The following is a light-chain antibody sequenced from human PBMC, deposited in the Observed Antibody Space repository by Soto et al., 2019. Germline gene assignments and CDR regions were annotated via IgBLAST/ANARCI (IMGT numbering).Light chain of an antibody. V-gene: IGLV2-14*01. CDR2: EVT. J-gene: IGLJ1*01. Sequence: QSVLTQPASVSGSPGQSITISCTGTSSDVGGYNYVSWYQQHPGKAPKLMIYEVTNRPSGVSNRFSGSKSGNTASLTISGVQAEDEADYYCISYTSGSSPYVFGTGTKLTVL. CDR3: ISYTSGSSPYV. CDR1: SSDVGGYNY.